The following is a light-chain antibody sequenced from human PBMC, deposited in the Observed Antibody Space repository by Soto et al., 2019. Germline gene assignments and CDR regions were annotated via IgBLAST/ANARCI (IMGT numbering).Light chain of an antibody. CDR1: TSNIGDNY. CDR2: DDD. J-gene: IGLJ2*01. CDR3: GTWDISLSVVV. Sequence: QSVLTQPPSVSAAPGQDVTISCSGSTSNIGDNYVSWYQQLPGTAPKLLIFDDDKRPSGIPDRFSGSKSGTSATLGITGLQTGDEADYYCGTWDISLSVVVFGGGTQLTVL. V-gene: IGLV1-51*01.